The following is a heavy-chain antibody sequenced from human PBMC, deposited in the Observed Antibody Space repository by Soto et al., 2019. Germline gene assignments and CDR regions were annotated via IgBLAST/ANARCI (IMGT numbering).Heavy chain of an antibody. CDR1: GFTFSSYS. V-gene: IGHV3-23*01. Sequence: PGGSLRLSCAASGFTFSSYSMNWVRQAPGKGLEWVSAISGSGGSTYYADSVKGRFTISRDNSKNTLYLQMNSLRAEDTAVYYCAKVFTGYFDYWGQGTLVTVSS. D-gene: IGHD2-8*02. J-gene: IGHJ4*02. CDR2: ISGSGGST. CDR3: AKVFTGYFDY.